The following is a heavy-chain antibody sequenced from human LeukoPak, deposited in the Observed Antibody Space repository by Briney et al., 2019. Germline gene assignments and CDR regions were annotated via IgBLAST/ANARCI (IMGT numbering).Heavy chain of an antibody. Sequence: GGSLRLSCAASGFTFSSYAMSWVRQAPGKGLEWVSAISGSGGSTYYADSVKGRFTISRDNSKNTLYLQMNSLRAEDTAVYYCAKEGGASGIFGVVINQFDYWGQGTLVTVSS. CDR2: ISGSGGST. J-gene: IGHJ4*02. CDR1: GFTFSSYA. CDR3: AKEGGASGIFGVVINQFDY. V-gene: IGHV3-23*01. D-gene: IGHD3-3*01.